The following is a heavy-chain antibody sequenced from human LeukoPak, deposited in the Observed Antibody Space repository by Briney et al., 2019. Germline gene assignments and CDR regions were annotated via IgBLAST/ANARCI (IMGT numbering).Heavy chain of an antibody. CDR3: ARGWSIAAAGMRYYYYGMDV. CDR2: TYYRSKWYN. Sequence: SQTLSLTCAIFGDSVSSNSAAWNWIRQSPSRGLEWLGRTYYRSKWYNDYAVSVKSRITINPDTSKNQFSLQLNSVTPEDTAVYYCARGWSIAAAGMRYYYYGMDVWGKGTTVTVSS. CDR1: GDSVSSNSAA. D-gene: IGHD6-13*01. J-gene: IGHJ6*04. V-gene: IGHV6-1*01.